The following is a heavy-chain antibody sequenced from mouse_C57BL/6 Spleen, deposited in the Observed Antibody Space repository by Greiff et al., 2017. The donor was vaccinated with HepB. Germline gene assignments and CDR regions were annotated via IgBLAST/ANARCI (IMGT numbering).Heavy chain of an antibody. Sequence: EVKLMESGGGLVQPGGSLKLSCAASGFTFSDYYMYWVRQTPEKRLEWVAYISNGGGSTYYPDTVKGRFTISRDNAKNTLYLQMSRLKSEDTAMYYCARGGSSYFDYWGQGTTLTVSS. CDR1: GFTFSDYY. CDR3: ARGGSSYFDY. J-gene: IGHJ2*01. D-gene: IGHD1-1*01. V-gene: IGHV5-12*01. CDR2: ISNGGGST.